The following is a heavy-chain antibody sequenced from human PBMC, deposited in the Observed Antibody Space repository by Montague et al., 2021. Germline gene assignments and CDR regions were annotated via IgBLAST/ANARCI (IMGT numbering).Heavy chain of an antibody. CDR3: ARGKPRNWFDP. Sequence: SVRVSCKGSSYTFSNYGISWVRQAPGQGLEWMGWINTYNGKTYYAQKLQGRVTMTTDTSTSTAYMELRSLRSDDTALYYCARGKPRNWFDPWGQGTLVTVSS. CDR1: SYTFSNYG. V-gene: IGHV1-18*01. CDR2: INTYNGKT. J-gene: IGHJ5*02.